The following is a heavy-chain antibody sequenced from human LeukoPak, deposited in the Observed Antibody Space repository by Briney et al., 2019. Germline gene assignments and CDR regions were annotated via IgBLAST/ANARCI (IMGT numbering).Heavy chain of an antibody. J-gene: IGHJ4*02. CDR3: AKGASSGYYNPFDY. D-gene: IGHD3-22*01. CDR1: GFTFSSYG. CDR2: IRYDGSNK. V-gene: IGHV3-30*02. Sequence: GGSLRLSCAASGFTFSSYGMHWVRQAPGKGLEGVAFIRYDGSNKYYADSVKGRFTISRDNSKNTLYLQMNSLRAEDTAVYYCAKGASSGYYNPFDYWGQGTLVTVSS.